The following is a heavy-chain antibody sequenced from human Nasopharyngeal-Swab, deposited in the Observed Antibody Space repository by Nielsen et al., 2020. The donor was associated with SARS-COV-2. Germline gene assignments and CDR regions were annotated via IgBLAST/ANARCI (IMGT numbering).Heavy chain of an antibody. CDR2: INKSGGGT. V-gene: IGHV3-23*01. CDR3: ARAYYFDS. Sequence: GESLKISCAASGFTFSSYAMSWVRQTPGKGLEWVSSINKSGGGTYFADSVKGRFTISRDNAKNTLYLQMNSLRAEDTAVYYCARAYYFDSWGQGTLVTVSS. J-gene: IGHJ4*02. CDR1: GFTFSSYA.